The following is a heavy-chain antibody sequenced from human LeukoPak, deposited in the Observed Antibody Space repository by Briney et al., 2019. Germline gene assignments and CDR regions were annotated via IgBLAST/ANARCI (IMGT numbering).Heavy chain of an antibody. V-gene: IGHV4-59*01. CDR1: GGSISSYY. CDR2: IYYSGST. CDR3: ARAIRYCSGGSCYSVIDY. J-gene: IGHJ4*02. Sequence: PSETLSLTCTVSGGSISSYYWSWIRQPPGKGLEWIGYIYYSGSTNYNPSLKSRVTISVDTSKNQFSLKLSSVTAADTAVYYCARAIRYCSGGSCYSVIDYWGQRTLVTVSS. D-gene: IGHD2-15*01.